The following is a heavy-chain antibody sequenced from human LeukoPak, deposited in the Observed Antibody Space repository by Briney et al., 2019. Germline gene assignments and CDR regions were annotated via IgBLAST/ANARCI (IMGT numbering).Heavy chain of an antibody. CDR3: AKDRCTNGVCPTDY. V-gene: IGHV3-30*02. CDR1: GFDFSSYG. D-gene: IGHD2-8*01. Sequence: GGSLRLSCAASGFDFSSYGMHWVRQAPGKGLEWVAYIHYDSTTEDYADSVQGRFTISRDNSKNTLYLQMNSLRAEDTAVYYCAKDRCTNGVCPTDYWGQGTLVTVSS. J-gene: IGHJ4*02. CDR2: IHYDSTTE.